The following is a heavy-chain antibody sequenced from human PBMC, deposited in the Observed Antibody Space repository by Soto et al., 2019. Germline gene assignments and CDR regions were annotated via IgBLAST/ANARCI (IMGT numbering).Heavy chain of an antibody. V-gene: IGHV4-59*08. D-gene: IGHD4-17*01. Sequence: SETRSLTCTVSGGSISSYFWSWIRQPPGKGLEWIGHIYYSGNIKYNPSLKSRLTISVDTSKNQFSLKVNSVTAADTAVYYCGTTYGGNSFAFDPWGPVTLVTVSS. CDR2: IYYSGNI. CDR1: GGSISSYF. J-gene: IGHJ5*02. CDR3: GTTYGGNSFAFDP.